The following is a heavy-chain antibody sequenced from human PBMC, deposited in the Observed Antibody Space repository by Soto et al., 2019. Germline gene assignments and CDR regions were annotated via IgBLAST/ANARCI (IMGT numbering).Heavy chain of an antibody. Sequence: GGSLRLSCAASGFTFSSYSMNWVRQAPGKGLEWVSSISSSSSYIYCADSVKGRFTISRDNAKDSLYLQMNSLRAEDTAVYYCARVLLRSPDYWGQGTLVTVSS. CDR2: ISSSSSYI. V-gene: IGHV3-21*01. D-gene: IGHD3-16*01. J-gene: IGHJ4*02. CDR3: ARVLLRSPDY. CDR1: GFTFSSYS.